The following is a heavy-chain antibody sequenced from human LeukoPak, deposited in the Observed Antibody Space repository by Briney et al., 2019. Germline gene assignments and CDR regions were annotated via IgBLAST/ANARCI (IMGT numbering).Heavy chain of an antibody. CDR3: GRSDLTKGVAFDI. CDR1: GYTFTSYG. Sequence: ASVKVSCKASGYTFTSYGISWVRQAPGQGLEWMGWISDYTGNTNYAEKLQGRVTMTTDTSTSPAYMELRSLRSDDTAVECCGRSDLTKGVAFDIWGQGTMVTVSS. CDR2: ISDYTGNT. V-gene: IGHV1-18*01. D-gene: IGHD3-16*01. J-gene: IGHJ3*02.